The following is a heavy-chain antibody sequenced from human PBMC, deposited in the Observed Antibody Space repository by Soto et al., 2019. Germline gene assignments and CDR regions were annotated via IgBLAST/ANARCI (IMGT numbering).Heavy chain of an antibody. CDR3: ARSRGADFDY. D-gene: IGHD3-10*01. V-gene: IGHV3-13*04. CDR2: IGTAGDT. J-gene: IGHJ4*02. CDR1: GFTLSNYD. Sequence: EVQLMESGGGLVQPGGSLRLSCAASGFTLSNYDMHWVRQGTGKGLEWVSVIGTAGDTYYPGSVKGRFTISRENAKNSLYLQMNSLRAGDTAVYYCARSRGADFDYWGQGTLVTVSS.